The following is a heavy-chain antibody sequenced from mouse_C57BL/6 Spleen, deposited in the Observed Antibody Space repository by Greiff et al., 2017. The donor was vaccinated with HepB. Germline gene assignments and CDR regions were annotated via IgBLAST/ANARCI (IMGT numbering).Heavy chain of an antibody. Sequence: VHLVESGPGLVAPSQSLSITCTVSGFSLTSYGVDWVRQSPGKGLEWLGVIWGVGSTNYNSALKSRLSISKDNSKSQVFLKMNSLQTDDTAMYYCARRDVDAMDYWGQGTSVTVSS. D-gene: IGHD3-3*01. CDR3: ARRDVDAMDY. J-gene: IGHJ4*01. CDR1: GFSLTSYG. CDR2: IWGVGST. V-gene: IGHV2-6*01.